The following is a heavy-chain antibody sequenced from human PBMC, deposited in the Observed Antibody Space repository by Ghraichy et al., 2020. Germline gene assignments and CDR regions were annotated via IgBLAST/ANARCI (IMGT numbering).Heavy chain of an antibody. CDR1: GASITSNH. V-gene: IGHV4-59*01. Sequence: SQTLSLTCTVSGASITSNHWSWIRQPPGKGLEWIGNVYYGGSATTNPALKSRVTISMGTSNNQYSLMLSSVTAADTAIYYCARDLGLSLWGQGTLVTVSS. CDR3: ARDLGLSL. J-gene: IGHJ4*02. CDR2: VYYGGSA.